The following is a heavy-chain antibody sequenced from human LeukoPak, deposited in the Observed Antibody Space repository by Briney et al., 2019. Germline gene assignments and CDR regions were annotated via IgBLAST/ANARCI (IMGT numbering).Heavy chain of an antibody. CDR2: IKEDGSEK. CDR3: ARESRSAFDF. Sequence: PGGSLRRSCAASGFTFSTYWMSWVRQAPGKGLEWVSNIKEDGSEKYYVDSVKGRFTITRDTVENSLYLQMNNLRVEDTAVYYCARESRSAFDFWGEGTLVIVSS. CDR1: GFTFSTYW. J-gene: IGHJ4*02. V-gene: IGHV3-7*01. D-gene: IGHD6-25*01.